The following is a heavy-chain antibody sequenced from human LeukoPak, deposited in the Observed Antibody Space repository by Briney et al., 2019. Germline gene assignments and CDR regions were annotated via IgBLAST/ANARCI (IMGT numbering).Heavy chain of an antibody. Sequence: ASVKVSCKASGYTFTGYYMHWVRQAPGQGLEWMGWINPNSGGTNYAQKFQGWVTMTRDTSISTAYMELSRLRSDDTAVYYCARTYCSGGSCLTPHDAFDIWGQGTMVTVSS. CDR1: GYTFTGYY. CDR3: ARTYCSGGSCLTPHDAFDI. J-gene: IGHJ3*02. D-gene: IGHD2-15*01. CDR2: INPNSGGT. V-gene: IGHV1-2*04.